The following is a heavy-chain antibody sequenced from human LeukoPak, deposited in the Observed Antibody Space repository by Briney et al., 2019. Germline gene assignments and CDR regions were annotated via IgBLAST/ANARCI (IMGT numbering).Heavy chain of an antibody. CDR1: GGSISSSSYH. CDR2: IYFSGTT. D-gene: IGHD6-19*01. CDR3: EAGIRDTSGGYDY. J-gene: IGHJ4*02. Sequence: PSVTLSLTCTVSGGSISSSSYHWGWIRQPPGQGLEWMGSIYFSGTTFYNPSLKSRVTISVDTSKNQFSLKVSSVTAADTFVFQAEAGIRDTSGGYDYWGQGTLVTVSS. V-gene: IGHV4-39*01.